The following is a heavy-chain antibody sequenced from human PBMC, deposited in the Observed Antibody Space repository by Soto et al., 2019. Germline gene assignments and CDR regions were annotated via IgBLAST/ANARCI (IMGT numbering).Heavy chain of an antibody. CDR2: IKQDGSEK. J-gene: IGHJ4*02. V-gene: IGHV3-7*03. Sequence: EVQLVESGGGLVQPGGSLRLSCAASGFTFSSYWMSWVRQAPGKGLEWVANIKQDGSEKYYVDSVKDRFTISRDNAKKPLYLQINSLRAEDTAVYYCAAGTNPVSDHFDYWGQGTLVTLSS. CDR1: GFTFSSYW. CDR3: AAGTNPVSDHFDY. D-gene: IGHD2-2*01.